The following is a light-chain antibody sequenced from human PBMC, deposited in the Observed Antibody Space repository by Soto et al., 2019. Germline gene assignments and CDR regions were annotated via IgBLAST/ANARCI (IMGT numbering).Light chain of an antibody. CDR1: SSDVGGYNY. V-gene: IGLV2-8*01. Sequence: QSVLTQPPSASGSPGQSVTISCTGTSSDVGGYNYVSWYQQHPGKVPKLIIFEVNKRPSGVPDRFSASKSGNTASLTVSGLQAEDEADYYCTSFGGINNFVVFGGGTKVTVL. CDR3: TSFGGINNFVV. J-gene: IGLJ2*01. CDR2: EVN.